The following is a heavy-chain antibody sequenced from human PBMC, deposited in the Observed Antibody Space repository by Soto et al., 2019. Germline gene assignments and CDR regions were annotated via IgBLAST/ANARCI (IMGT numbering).Heavy chain of an antibody. CDR2: ISGSGGST. CDR1: GFTFSSYA. CDR3: AKDPDPYCSSTSCYAGYFDY. Sequence: GGSLRLSCAASGFTFSSYAMSWVRQAPGKGLEWVSAISGSGGSTYYADSVKGRFTISRDNSKNTLYLQMNSLRAEDTAVYYCAKDPDPYCSSTSCYAGYFDYWGQGTLVTVSS. D-gene: IGHD2-2*01. J-gene: IGHJ4*02. V-gene: IGHV3-23*01.